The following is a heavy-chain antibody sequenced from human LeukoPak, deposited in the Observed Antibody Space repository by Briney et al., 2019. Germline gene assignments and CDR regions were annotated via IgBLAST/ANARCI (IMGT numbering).Heavy chain of an antibody. CDR2: IYYSGTT. J-gene: IGHJ4*02. CDR1: GGTISSSSYY. Sequence: KPSETLSLTCTVSGGTISSSSYYWGWIRQPPGKGLEWIGSIYYSGTTYYNPSLKSRVTISVDTSKNQFSLELSSVTAADTAVYYCARAHALIEESSGPRFDYWGQGTLVTVSS. D-gene: IGHD3-22*01. CDR3: ARAHALIEESSGPRFDY. V-gene: IGHV4-39*07.